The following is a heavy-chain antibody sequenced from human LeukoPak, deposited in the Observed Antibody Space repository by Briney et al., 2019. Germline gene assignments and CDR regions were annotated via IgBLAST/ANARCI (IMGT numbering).Heavy chain of an antibody. CDR2: ISGSGGST. J-gene: IGHJ4*02. CDR1: GFTFSSYA. Sequence: GRSLRLSCAASGFTFSSYAVSWVRQAPGKGLEWVSAISGSGGSTYYADSVKGRFTISRDNSKNTLYLQMNSLRAEDTAVYYCAKERVVVVAATQPAFFDYWGQGTLVTVSS. V-gene: IGHV3-23*01. CDR3: AKERVVVVAATQPAFFDY. D-gene: IGHD2-15*01.